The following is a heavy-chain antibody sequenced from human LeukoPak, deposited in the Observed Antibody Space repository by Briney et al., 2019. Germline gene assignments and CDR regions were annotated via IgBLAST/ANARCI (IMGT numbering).Heavy chain of an antibody. CDR2: FYTSGST. CDR1: GGSISSYY. V-gene: IGHV4-4*07. Sequence: SETLSLTCTVSGGSISSYYWSWIRQPAGKGLEWIGRFYTSGSTNYNPSLKSRVTMSLDTSKNQLSLKLSSVTAADTAGYYCARDAGSMPGVMDVWGQGTTVTVSS. D-gene: IGHD2-2*01. CDR3: ARDAGSMPGVMDV. J-gene: IGHJ6*02.